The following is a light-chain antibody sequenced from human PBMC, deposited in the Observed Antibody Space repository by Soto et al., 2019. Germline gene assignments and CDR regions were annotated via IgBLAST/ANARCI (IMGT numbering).Light chain of an antibody. Sequence: QYPGTLYLSPGKRATLSCRASQSISSSYLAWYQQRPGQAPRLLIYGASTRATGIPAKFSGSGSGTEFTLTISRLEPEDFAVYHCHQYGSAPRTFGQGTKVDIK. V-gene: IGKV3-20*01. CDR3: HQYGSAPRT. J-gene: IGKJ1*01. CDR1: QSISSSY. CDR2: GAS.